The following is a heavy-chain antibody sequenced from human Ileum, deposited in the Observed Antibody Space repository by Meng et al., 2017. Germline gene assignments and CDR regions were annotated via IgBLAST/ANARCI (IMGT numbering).Heavy chain of an antibody. Sequence: VHVSGYGPGLVKPPQPLSLTCTLSGGSISGGPYFGCWIRQHPEKGLEWIGYIYHSGVTYYSPSLKSRLTISVDTSKNQFSLQLSSVTAADTAIYYCARGVVTYYDSSTLTWFDPWGQGALVTVSS. D-gene: IGHD3-22*01. V-gene: IGHV4-31*03. CDR3: ARGVVTYYDSSTLTWFDP. J-gene: IGHJ5*02. CDR2: IYHSGVT. CDR1: GGSISGGPYF.